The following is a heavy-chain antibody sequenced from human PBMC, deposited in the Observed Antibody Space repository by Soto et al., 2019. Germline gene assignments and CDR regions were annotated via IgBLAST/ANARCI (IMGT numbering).Heavy chain of an antibody. D-gene: IGHD2-21*02. Sequence: ASVKVSCKASGGTFSSYAISWVRQAPGQGLEWMGGIIPIFGTANYAQKFQGRVTITADESTSTAYMEPSSLRSEDTAVYYCARGTAYCGGACPNYYYGMDVWGQGTPVTVSS. CDR1: GGTFSSYA. J-gene: IGHJ6*02. CDR3: ARGTAYCGGACPNYYYGMDV. V-gene: IGHV1-69*13. CDR2: IIPIFGTA.